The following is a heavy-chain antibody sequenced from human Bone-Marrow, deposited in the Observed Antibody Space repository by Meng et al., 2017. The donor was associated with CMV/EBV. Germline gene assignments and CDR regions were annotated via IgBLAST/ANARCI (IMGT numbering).Heavy chain of an antibody. CDR2: NSAYNGNT. V-gene: IGHV1-18*01. Sequence: AQMWQLGATMKKPGASVKVSFNASGYTFTSYGISWVRQAPGQGIEWMGWNSAYNGNTHYAQKLQGRVTMTTDTSTSTAYTELRSLRSDDTAVYYCVMDDYWGQGTLVTVSS. D-gene: IGHD2-8*01. CDR1: GYTFTSYG. CDR3: VMDDY. J-gene: IGHJ4*02.